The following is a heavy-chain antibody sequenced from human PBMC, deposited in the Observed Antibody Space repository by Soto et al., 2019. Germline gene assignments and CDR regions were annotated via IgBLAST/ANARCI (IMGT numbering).Heavy chain of an antibody. V-gene: IGHV1-46*01. J-gene: IGHJ1*01. CDR3: AREENCSDGICYSEYFQR. Sequence: SVKVSCNSSVYVLTTYSIHVVRQAPGQGLEWMGVVNPSGGSTNYAQKFHGRITMTRDTSTSTVYMELSSLTSEDTAVYYCAREENCSDGICYSEYFQRWGQGILVTVSP. CDR1: VYVLTTYS. CDR2: VNPSGGST. D-gene: IGHD2-15*01.